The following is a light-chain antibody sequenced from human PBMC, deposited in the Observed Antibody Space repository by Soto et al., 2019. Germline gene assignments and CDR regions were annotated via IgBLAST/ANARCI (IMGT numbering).Light chain of an antibody. Sequence: QSALTQPPSASGSPGQSVTISCTGTGPDIGGYNFVSWYQQHPGKVPKLIIYEVNKRPSGVPDRFSGSKSGNTASLTVSGLQADDEADYSCSSYAGTNSRYVFGTGTKLTVL. J-gene: IGLJ1*01. CDR2: EVN. V-gene: IGLV2-8*01. CDR3: SSYAGTNSRYV. CDR1: GPDIGGYNF.